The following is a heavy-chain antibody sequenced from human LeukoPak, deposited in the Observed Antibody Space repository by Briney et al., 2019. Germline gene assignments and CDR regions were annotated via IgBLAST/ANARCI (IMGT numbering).Heavy chain of an antibody. CDR1: GFTFSSYG. J-gene: IGHJ4*02. CDR3: ARDLDTAMVWDY. CDR2: IWYDGSNK. V-gene: IGHV3-33*01. D-gene: IGHD5-18*01. Sequence: GGFLRLSCAASGFTFSSYGMHWVRQAPGKGLEWVAVIWYDGSNKYYADSVKGRFTISRDNSKNTLYLQMNSLRAEDTAVYYCARDLDTAMVWDYWGQGTLVTVSS.